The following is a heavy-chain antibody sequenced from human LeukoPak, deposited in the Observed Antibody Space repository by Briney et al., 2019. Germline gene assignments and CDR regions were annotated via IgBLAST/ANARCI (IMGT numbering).Heavy chain of an antibody. CDR3: ARLSWLRHAFDI. CDR1: GYTFSGFY. J-gene: IGHJ3*02. CDR2: INPNSGGT. Sequence: EASVKVSCKASGYTFSGFYIYWVRQAPGQGLEWMGRINPNSGGTNYAQKFQGRVTMTRDTSISTAYMELSRLRSDDTAVYYCARLSWLRHAFDIWGQGTMVTVSS. V-gene: IGHV1-2*06. D-gene: IGHD5-12*01.